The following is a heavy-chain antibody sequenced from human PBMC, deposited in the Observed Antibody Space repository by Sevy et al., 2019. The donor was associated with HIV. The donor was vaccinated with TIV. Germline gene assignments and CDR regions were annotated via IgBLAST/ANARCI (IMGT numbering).Heavy chain of an antibody. Sequence: SETLSLTCTVSGVSISPYYWAWIRQPPGKGLECIGFSGNTNYNPSLKTRVTTSVDKSKNQFSLKLSSVTAADTAIYYCARGGPNQQQLDYFDYWGQGTLVTVSS. CDR2: SGNT. CDR3: ARGGPNQQQLDYFDY. J-gene: IGHJ4*02. D-gene: IGHD6-13*01. CDR1: GVSISPYY. V-gene: IGHV4-59*01.